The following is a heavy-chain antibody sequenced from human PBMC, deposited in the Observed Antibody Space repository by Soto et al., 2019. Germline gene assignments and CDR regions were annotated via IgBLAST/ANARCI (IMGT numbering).Heavy chain of an antibody. Sequence: ASVKVSCKASGYTFTSYGISWVRQAPGQGLEWMVWISAYNGNTNYAQKLQGRVTVTTDKSTSTVYMELRSLRSDDTAVYYCARGVDGYNFDAVYWGQGTPVTVSS. CDR3: ARGVDGYNFDAVY. CDR2: ISAYNGNT. V-gene: IGHV1-18*01. J-gene: IGHJ4*02. CDR1: GYTFTSYG. D-gene: IGHD5-12*01.